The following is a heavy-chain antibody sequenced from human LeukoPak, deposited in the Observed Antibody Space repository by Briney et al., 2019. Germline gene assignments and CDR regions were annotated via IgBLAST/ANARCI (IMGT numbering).Heavy chain of an antibody. Sequence: PSETLSLTCTVSGGSLSSDYWTWIRQPPGKRLQWIGYIYYSGSTNYNPSLKSRVTISVDTSKNQFSLKLSSVTATDTAVYYCARLGNRDGYNYFLDYWDQGILVTVSS. V-gene: IGHV4-59*08. CDR2: IYYSGST. J-gene: IGHJ4*02. CDR1: GGSLSSDY. D-gene: IGHD5-24*01. CDR3: ARLGNRDGYNYFLDY.